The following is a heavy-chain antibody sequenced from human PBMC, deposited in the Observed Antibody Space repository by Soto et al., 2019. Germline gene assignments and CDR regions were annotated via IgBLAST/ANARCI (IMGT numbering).Heavy chain of an antibody. V-gene: IGHV3-23*01. Sequence: EMHLLESGGGLVQAGGSLRLSCAASGFTVSRYALNWVRQAPGKGLEWVSGISASTYYADSVKGRFTISRDTSKNTLYLQMSSLRAEDTAIYFCAIRMYSTRWYYLDYWGQGTLVTDSS. CDR3: AIRMYSTRWYYLDY. CDR1: GFTVSRYA. J-gene: IGHJ4*02. CDR2: ISAST. D-gene: IGHD6-13*01.